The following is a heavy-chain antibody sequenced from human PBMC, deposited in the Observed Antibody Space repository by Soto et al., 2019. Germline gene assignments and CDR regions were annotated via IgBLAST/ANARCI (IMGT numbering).Heavy chain of an antibody. V-gene: IGHV4-30-2*05. CDR2: TYHSGNP. D-gene: IGHD7-27*01. CDR3: ARTGDYYGMDV. Sequence: PSETLALTCGFSGDTISTGGYAGSWIRQPPGKALEWIGHTYHSGNPYYNPSLKSRVTISVDTSKNQFSLKLSSVTAADTAVYNCARTGDYYGMDVWGQGTTVTVSS. CDR1: GDTISTGGYA. J-gene: IGHJ6*02.